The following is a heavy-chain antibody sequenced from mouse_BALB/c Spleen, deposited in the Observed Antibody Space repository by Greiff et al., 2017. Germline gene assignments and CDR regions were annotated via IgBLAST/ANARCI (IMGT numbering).Heavy chain of an antibody. J-gene: IGHJ2*01. CDR3: ARESTEYYFDY. CDR2: ISYSGST. V-gene: IGHV3-2*02. Sequence: EVQLQESGPGLVKPSQSLSLTCTVTGYSITSDYAWNWIRQFPGNKLEWMGYISYSGSTSYNPSLKSRISITRDTSKNQFFLQLNSVTTEDTATYYCARESTEYYFDYWGQGTTLTVSS. D-gene: IGHD5-1*01. CDR1: GYSITSDYA.